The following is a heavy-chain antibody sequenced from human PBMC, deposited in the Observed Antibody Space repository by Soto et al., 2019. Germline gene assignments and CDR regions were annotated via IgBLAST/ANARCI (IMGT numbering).Heavy chain of an antibody. Sequence: GGSLRLSCAASGFTFSYYGMHWVRQAPGKGLEWVAVIWSDGSDEYYADSVKGRFTISRDNSKNTMYLQMNSLRAEDTAVYYCARIPLDDHYGMDVWGQGTTVTVSS. CDR3: ARIPLDDHYGMDV. CDR1: GFTFSYYG. CDR2: IWSDGSDE. D-gene: IGHD1-1*01. V-gene: IGHV3-33*01. J-gene: IGHJ6*02.